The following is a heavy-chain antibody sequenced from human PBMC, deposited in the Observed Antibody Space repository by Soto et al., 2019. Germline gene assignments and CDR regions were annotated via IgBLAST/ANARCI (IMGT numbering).Heavy chain of an antibody. Sequence: HEHLVQSGAEVKRPGASLKVSCKASGYSFTGYYIHWVRQAPGQGLEWMGWINHDSGATNYAQNFQGRATLTSDTSISTASMDLTSLTSDDTAVYYCARGDYGTGGYPFPYFDYLGQGTLVIVSS. J-gene: IGHJ4*02. CDR3: ARGDYGTGGYPFPYFDY. D-gene: IGHD2-8*02. V-gene: IGHV1-2*02. CDR1: GYSFTGYY. CDR2: INHDSGAT.